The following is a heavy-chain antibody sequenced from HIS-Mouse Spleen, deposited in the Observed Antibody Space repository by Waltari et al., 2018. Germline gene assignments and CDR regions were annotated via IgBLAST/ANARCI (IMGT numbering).Heavy chain of an antibody. CDR1: GGSISSSSYY. CDR2: IYYSGST. D-gene: IGHD6-13*01. CDR3: AREIPYSSSWYDWYFDL. J-gene: IGHJ2*01. Sequence: QLQLQESGPGLVKPSETLSLTCTVSGGSISSSSYYWGWIRQPPGKGLDWFRSIYYSGSTYSNPSPKCRVTISVDTSKNQFSLKLSSVTAADTAVYYCAREIPYSSSWYDWYFDLWGRGTLVTVSS. V-gene: IGHV4-39*07.